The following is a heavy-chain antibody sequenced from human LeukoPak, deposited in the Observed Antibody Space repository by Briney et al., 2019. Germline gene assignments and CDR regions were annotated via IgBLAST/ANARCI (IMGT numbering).Heavy chain of an antibody. D-gene: IGHD4-23*01. CDR2: IKQDGGEK. J-gene: IGHJ4*02. V-gene: IGHV3-7*01. CDR1: GFTFTCCW. CDR3: ARVPGVTRYFDP. Sequence: PGGSLRLSCAASGFTFTCCWMSWVRQTPGKGLEWVASIKQDGGEKFYADSVKGRFTISRDNAKNSLYLQLNSLRAEDTAVYYCARVPGVTRYFDPWGQGILVTVSS.